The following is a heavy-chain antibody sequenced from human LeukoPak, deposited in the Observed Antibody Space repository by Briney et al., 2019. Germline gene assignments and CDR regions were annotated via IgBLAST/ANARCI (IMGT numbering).Heavy chain of an antibody. CDR2: IYYSGST. Sequence: SETLSLTCAVYGGSFSDYYWGWIRQPPGKGLEWIGSIYYSGSTYYNPSLKSRVTISVDTSKNQFSLKLSSVTAADTAVYYCARVDGSGSYPSDYWGQGTLVTVSS. CDR1: GGSFSDYY. CDR3: ARVDGSGSYPSDY. J-gene: IGHJ4*02. D-gene: IGHD3-10*01. V-gene: IGHV4-34*01.